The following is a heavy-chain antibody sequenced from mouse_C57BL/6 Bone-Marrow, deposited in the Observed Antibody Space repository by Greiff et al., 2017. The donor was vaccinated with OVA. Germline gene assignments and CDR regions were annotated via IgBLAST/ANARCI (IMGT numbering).Heavy chain of an antibody. J-gene: IGHJ4*01. CDR2: ISNGGGST. CDR1: GFTFSDFY. V-gene: IGHV5-12*01. CDR3: ARLDAMDY. Sequence: EVQLVESGGGLVQPGGSLKLSCAASGFTFSDFYMYWIRQTPEKRLEWVAYISNGGGSTYYPETVKGRFTISRDNAKNTRYLQMSRLKSEDTAMYYCARLDAMDYWGQGTSVTVSS.